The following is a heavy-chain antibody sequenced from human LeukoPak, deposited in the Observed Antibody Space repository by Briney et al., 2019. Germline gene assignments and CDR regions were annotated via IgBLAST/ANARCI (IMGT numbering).Heavy chain of an antibody. CDR3: ARDLQSGAAMFDY. D-gene: IGHD2-2*01. CDR2: MNPNSGKT. J-gene: IGHJ4*02. V-gene: IGHV1-8*03. Sequence: ASVKVSCKASGYTFTNSDINWVRQAPGQGLEWMGWMNPNSGKTGYARKFQGRVTFTRNSSISTAYMELRSLRSDDTAVYYCARDLQSGAAMFDYWGQGTLVTVSS. CDR1: GYTFTNSD.